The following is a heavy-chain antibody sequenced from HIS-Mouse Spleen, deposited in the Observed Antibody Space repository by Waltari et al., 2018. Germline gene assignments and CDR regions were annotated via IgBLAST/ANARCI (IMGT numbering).Heavy chain of an antibody. CDR1: GFTFSSYG. V-gene: IGHV3-30*18. CDR2: ISYDGSNK. J-gene: IGHJ5*02. CDR3: AKEYSSSHNWFDP. Sequence: QVQLVESGGGVVQPGRPLRLSCAASGFTFSSYGMPWARRAPGKGLEWVAVISYDGSNKYYADSVKGRFTISRDNSKNTLYLQMNSLRAEDTAVYYCAKEYSSSHNWFDPWGQGTLVTVSS. D-gene: IGHD6-13*01.